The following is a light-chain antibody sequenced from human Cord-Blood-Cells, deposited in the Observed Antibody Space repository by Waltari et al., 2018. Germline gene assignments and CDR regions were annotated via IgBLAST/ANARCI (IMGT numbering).Light chain of an antibody. Sequence: QSALTQPASVSGSPGQSITISCTGTSSDVGGYNYVSWYQQHPGKATQLMIYDVSNRPSGVSTRFSGSKSGNTASLTISGLQAEDEADYYCSSYTSSSTVVFGGGTKLTVL. V-gene: IGLV2-14*01. J-gene: IGLJ2*01. CDR2: DVS. CDR3: SSYTSSSTVV. CDR1: SSDVGGYNY.